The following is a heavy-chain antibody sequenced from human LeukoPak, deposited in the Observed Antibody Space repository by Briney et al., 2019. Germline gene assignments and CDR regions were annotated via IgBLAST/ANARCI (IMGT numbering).Heavy chain of an antibody. CDR2: ISSSSSYI. D-gene: IGHD2-15*01. CDR3: ARTRYCSGGSCSDDAFDI. J-gene: IGHJ3*02. V-gene: IGHV3-21*01. Sequence: GGSLRLSCAASGFTLSTNYMSWVRQAPGKGLEWVSSISSSSSYIYYADSVRGRFTISRDNAKNSLYLQMNSLRAEDTAVYYCARTRYCSGGSCSDDAFDIWGQGTMVTVSS. CDR1: GFTLSTNY.